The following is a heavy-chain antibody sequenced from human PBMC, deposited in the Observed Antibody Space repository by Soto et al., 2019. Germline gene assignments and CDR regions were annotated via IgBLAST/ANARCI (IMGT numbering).Heavy chain of an antibody. CDR2: IYYCGRT. CDR1: GGSISSGGYY. Sequence: QVQLQESGPGLVKPSQTLSLTCTVSGGSISSGGYYWSWIRQHPGKGLEWIGYIYYCGRTYYNPSPKSRVTISVDTSKNQFALKLSPLTAADTPAYYGARELRQLGDYGVHRFDPWGQGTLVTVSS. J-gene: IGHJ5*02. V-gene: IGHV4-31*03. D-gene: IGHD4-17*01. CDR3: ARELRQLGDYGVHRFDP.